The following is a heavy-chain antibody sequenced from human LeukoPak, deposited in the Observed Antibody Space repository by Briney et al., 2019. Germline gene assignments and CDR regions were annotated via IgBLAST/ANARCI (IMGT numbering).Heavy chain of an antibody. Sequence: PGGSLRLSCAASGFTFSSYGMHWVRQAPGKGLEWVAVIWYDGSNKYYADSVKGRFTISRDNSKNKMYLEMNSLRAEDTAVYYCARSVDRLAPFDFWGQGTLVSVSS. CDR1: GFTFSSYG. V-gene: IGHV3-33*01. D-gene: IGHD6-19*01. CDR3: ARSVDRLAPFDF. CDR2: IWYDGSNK. J-gene: IGHJ4*02.